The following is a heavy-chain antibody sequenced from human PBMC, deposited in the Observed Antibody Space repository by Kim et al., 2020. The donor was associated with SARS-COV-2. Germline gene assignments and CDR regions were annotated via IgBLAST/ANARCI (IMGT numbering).Heavy chain of an antibody. CDR2: ISAYNGNT. CDR1: GYTFTSYG. D-gene: IGHD3-22*01. J-gene: IGHJ5*02. CDR3: ASHSSGYYPLFDP. Sequence: ASVKVSCKASGYTFTSYGISWVRQAPGQGLEWMGWISAYNGNTNYAQKLQGRVTMTTDTSTSTAYMELRSLISDDTAVYYCASHSSGYYPLFDPWGQGTLVTVSS. V-gene: IGHV1-18*01.